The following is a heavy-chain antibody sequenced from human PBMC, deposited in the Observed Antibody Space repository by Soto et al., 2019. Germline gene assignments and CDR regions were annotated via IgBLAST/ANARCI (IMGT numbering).Heavy chain of an antibody. V-gene: IGHV1-18*01. J-gene: IGHJ6*02. CDR2: ISAYNGNT. Sequence: ASVKVSCKASGYTFTSYGISWVRQAPGQGLEWMGWISAYNGNTNYAQKLQGRVTMTTDTSTSTAYMELRSLRSDDTAVYYCARDAQTVSRSPYYYYGMDVWGQGTTVTVSS. D-gene: IGHD4-4*01. CDR1: GYTFTSYG. CDR3: ARDAQTVSRSPYYYYGMDV.